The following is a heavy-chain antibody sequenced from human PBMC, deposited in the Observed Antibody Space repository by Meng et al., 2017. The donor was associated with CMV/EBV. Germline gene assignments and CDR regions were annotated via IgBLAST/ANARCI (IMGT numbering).Heavy chain of an antibody. Sequence: GESPKISCAASGFTFSSYEMNWVRQAPGKGLEWVSDISSSGSTIYYADSVKGRFTISRDNAKNSLYLQMKSLRAEDTALYYCARDGYGGAFDYWGQGTLVTVSS. CDR1: GFTFSSYE. D-gene: IGHD4-23*01. V-gene: IGHV3-48*03. CDR2: ISSSGSTI. CDR3: ARDGYGGAFDY. J-gene: IGHJ4*02.